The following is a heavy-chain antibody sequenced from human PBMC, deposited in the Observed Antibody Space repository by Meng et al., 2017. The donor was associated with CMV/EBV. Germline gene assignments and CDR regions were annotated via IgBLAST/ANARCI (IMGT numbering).Heavy chain of an antibody. D-gene: IGHD6-6*01. CDR2: IYSGGST. Sequence: GESLKISCAASGFTFSDYCMSWIRQAPGKGLEWVSVIYSGGSTYYADSVKGRFTISRDNSKNTLYLQMNSLRAEDTAVYYCASGIAARSGWGQGTLVTVSS. V-gene: IGHV3-53*01. CDR3: ASGIAARSG. J-gene: IGHJ4*02. CDR1: GFTFSDYC.